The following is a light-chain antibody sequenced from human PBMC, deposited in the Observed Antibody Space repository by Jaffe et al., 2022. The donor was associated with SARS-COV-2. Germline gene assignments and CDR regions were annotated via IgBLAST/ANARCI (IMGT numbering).Light chain of an antibody. CDR2: WAS. Sequence: DIVMTQSPDSLAVSLGERATINCKSSQSVLYSHNNKNYLAWYQQKTGQSPKLLIYWASTRESGVPDRFSGSGSGTDFTLTIRSLQAEDVAIYYCQQYSDTPYTFGQGTKLEIK. V-gene: IGKV4-1*01. J-gene: IGKJ2*01. CDR3: QQYSDTPYT. CDR1: QSVLYSHNNKNY.